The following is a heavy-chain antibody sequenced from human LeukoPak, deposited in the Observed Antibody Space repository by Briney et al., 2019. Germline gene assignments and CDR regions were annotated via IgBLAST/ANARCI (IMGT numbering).Heavy chain of an antibody. CDR3: ARRLGFDSSGYYYYYYYMDV. V-gene: IGHV4-34*01. D-gene: IGHD3-22*01. J-gene: IGHJ6*03. Sequence: SETLSLTCAVYGGSFSGYYWSWIRQPPGKGLEWTGEINHSGSTNYNPSLKSRVTISVDTSKNQFSLKLSSVTAADTAVYYCARRLGFDSSGYYYYYYYMDVWGKGTTVTISS. CDR2: INHSGST. CDR1: GGSFSGYY.